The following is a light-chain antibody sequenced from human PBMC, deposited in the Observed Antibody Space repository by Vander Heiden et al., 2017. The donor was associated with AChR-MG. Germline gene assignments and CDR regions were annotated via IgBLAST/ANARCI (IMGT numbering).Light chain of an antibody. CDR1: PGPSRY. V-gene: IGKV1-9*01. J-gene: IGKJ1*01. Sequence: TQLTQSPSSLSATVGDRVSSPCRASPGPSRYLAWHQEKPGKAPKLLLYAASTFQSGVPSRFSATASGTDFTLTISSLQTEHFTTSYCQWLKSYPRTFRQGTKVEIK. CDR3: QWLKSYPRT. CDR2: AAS.